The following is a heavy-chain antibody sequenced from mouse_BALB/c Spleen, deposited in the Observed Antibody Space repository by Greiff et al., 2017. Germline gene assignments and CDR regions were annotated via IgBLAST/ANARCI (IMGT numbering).Heavy chain of an antibody. CDR1: GYSITSGYY. Sequence: EVKLQESGPGLVKPSQSLSLTCSVTGYSITSGYYWNWIRQFPGNKLEWMGYISYDGSNNYNPSLKNRISITRDTSKNQFFLKLNSVTTEDTATYYCARGLPLGYWGQGTTLTVSS. CDR3: ARGLPLGY. J-gene: IGHJ2*01. V-gene: IGHV3-6*02. CDR2: ISYDGSN. D-gene: IGHD2-4*01.